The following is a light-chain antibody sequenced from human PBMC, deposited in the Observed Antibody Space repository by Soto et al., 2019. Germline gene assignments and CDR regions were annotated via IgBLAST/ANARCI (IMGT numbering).Light chain of an antibody. J-gene: IGKJ5*01. CDR1: QSISGW. Sequence: DIQMPQSPSTLSESVGVRVIITCRASQSISGWLAWYQQKPGIAPKLLIYGISKRATDIPDRFSGSGSGTEFTLTISSLQPEDFATYYCQQHGQWPITFGQGTRLEI. CDR2: GIS. CDR3: QQHGQWPIT. V-gene: IGKV1-5*01.